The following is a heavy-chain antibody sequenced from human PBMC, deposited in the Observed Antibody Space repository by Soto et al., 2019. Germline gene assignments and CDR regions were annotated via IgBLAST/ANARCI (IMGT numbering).Heavy chain of an antibody. CDR3: TTLLKWLRDYYYYMDV. CDR1: GFTFSNAW. V-gene: IGHV3-15*01. Sequence: PGGSLRLSCAASGFTFSNAWMSWVRQAPGKGLEWVGRIKSKTDGGTTDYAAPVKGRFTISRDDSKNTLYLQMNSLKTEDTAVCYCTTLLKWLRDYYYYMDVWGKGTTVTVSS. CDR2: IKSKTDGGTT. J-gene: IGHJ6*03. D-gene: IGHD5-12*01.